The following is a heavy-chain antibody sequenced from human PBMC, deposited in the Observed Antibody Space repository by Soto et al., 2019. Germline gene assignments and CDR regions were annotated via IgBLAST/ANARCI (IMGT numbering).Heavy chain of an antibody. CDR2: INPSEST. CDR3: AGDGYNWGGMDV. CDR1: GGSVSGYY. D-gene: IGHD1-1*01. J-gene: IGHJ6*02. Sequence: PSETLSLTCAVYGGSVSGYYWSWIRQSPGKGLEWIGEINPSESTNYNPSLKSRVTISGDTSNNQFSLKLNSVTAADTAVYYCAGDGYNWGGMDVWGQGTTVTVSS. V-gene: IGHV4-34*01.